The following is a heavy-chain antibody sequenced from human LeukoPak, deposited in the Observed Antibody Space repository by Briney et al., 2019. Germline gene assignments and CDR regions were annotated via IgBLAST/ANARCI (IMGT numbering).Heavy chain of an antibody. CDR2: ISAYNGNT. Sequence: GESLKISCKASGYTFTSYGISWVRQAPGQGLEWMGWISAYNGNTNYAQKLQGRVTMTTDTSTSTAYMELRSLRSDDTAVYYCARVMYDYVDYWGQGTLVTVSS. J-gene: IGHJ4*02. CDR3: ARVMYDYVDY. D-gene: IGHD2-8*01. V-gene: IGHV1-18*01. CDR1: GYTFTSYG.